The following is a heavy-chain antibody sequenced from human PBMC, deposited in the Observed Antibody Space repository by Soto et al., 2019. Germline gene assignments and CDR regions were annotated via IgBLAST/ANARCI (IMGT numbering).Heavy chain of an antibody. D-gene: IGHD4-17*01. CDR2: MNPNSGNT. CDR1: GYTFTSND. Sequence: QVQLVQSGAEVGKPGASVKVSCKASGYTFTSNDINWVRQASGQGLEWMGWMNPNSGNTGAAHRFQGRLTMTRNTSINTAYMELTSLTSEDAAVYYCARVHTVTTYFDVWGRGTLVAVSS. J-gene: IGHJ2*01. CDR3: ARVHTVTTYFDV. V-gene: IGHV1-8*01.